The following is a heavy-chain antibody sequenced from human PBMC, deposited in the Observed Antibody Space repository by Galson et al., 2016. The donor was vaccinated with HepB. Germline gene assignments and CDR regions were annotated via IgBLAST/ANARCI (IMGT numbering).Heavy chain of an antibody. CDR2: ISRRSDII. CDR1: GFTFSTYD. CDR3: ARDGGSDWHGRGVVHY. Sequence: SLRLSCAASGFTFSTYDMNWVRQAPGKGLEWVSFISRRSDIISYGDSVKGRFTISRDNAKNSLFLQMDNLRDDDTAVYYCARDGGSDWHGRGVVHYWGQGTLVTVSS. D-gene: IGHD6-19*01. V-gene: IGHV3-48*02. J-gene: IGHJ4*02.